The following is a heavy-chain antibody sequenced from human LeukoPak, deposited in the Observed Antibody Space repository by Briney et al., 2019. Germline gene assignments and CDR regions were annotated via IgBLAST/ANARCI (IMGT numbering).Heavy chain of an antibody. Sequence: GGSLRLSYAASGFTFSSYAMSWVRQAPGKGLECVSGISGSGGSTYYADSVKGRFTISRDNSKNTLSLQMNSLRAEDTAVYYCAKELKYYYGSGDNWFDPWGQGTLVTVSS. D-gene: IGHD3-10*01. V-gene: IGHV3-23*01. CDR3: AKELKYYYGSGDNWFDP. CDR2: ISGSGGST. J-gene: IGHJ5*02. CDR1: GFTFSSYA.